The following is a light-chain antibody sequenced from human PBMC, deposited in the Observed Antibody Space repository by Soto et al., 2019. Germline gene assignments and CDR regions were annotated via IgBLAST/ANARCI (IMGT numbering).Light chain of an antibody. CDR1: SSDVGGYNY. Sequence: QSSLTQPASVSGSPGQSITISCTGTSSDVGGYNYVSWYQQHPGKAPKLMIYDVSNRPSGVSNRFSGSKSGNTASLTISALQAEDEADYYCSSYTSSSTLEVFGGVTQLTVL. V-gene: IGLV2-14*01. CDR2: DVS. CDR3: SSYTSSSTLEV. J-gene: IGLJ2*01.